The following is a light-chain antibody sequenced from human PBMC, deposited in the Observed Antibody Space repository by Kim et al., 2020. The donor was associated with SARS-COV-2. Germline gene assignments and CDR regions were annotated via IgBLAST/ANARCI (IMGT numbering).Light chain of an antibody. CDR2: DDN. Sequence: GKKVTISCSGRNPNIRDNVVSWYQQLPGTAPRVLIYDDNKRPSGIPDRFSGSKSGTSATLGITGLQTGDEAEYFCGTWDTLLSAYVFGSGTKVTVL. V-gene: IGLV1-51*01. CDR1: NPNIRDNV. J-gene: IGLJ1*01. CDR3: GTWDTLLSAYV.